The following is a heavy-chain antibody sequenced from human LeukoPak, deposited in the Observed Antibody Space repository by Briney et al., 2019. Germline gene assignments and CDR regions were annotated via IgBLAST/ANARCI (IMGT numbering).Heavy chain of an antibody. V-gene: IGHV3-21*01. CDR2: ISSSSSYI. Sequence: GGSLRLSCAASGFTFSSYSMNWVRQAPGKGLEWVSSISSSSSYIYYADSVKGRFTISRDNAKNSLYLQMNSLRAEDTAVYYCARDLLYYDSSGYYLGDAFDIWGQGTMVTVSS. D-gene: IGHD3-22*01. CDR3: ARDLLYYDSSGYYLGDAFDI. CDR1: GFTFSSYS. J-gene: IGHJ3*02.